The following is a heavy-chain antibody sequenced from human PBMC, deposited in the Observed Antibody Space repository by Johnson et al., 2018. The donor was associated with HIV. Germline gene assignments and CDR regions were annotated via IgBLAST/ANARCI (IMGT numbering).Heavy chain of an antibody. CDR2: ISYDGSDK. J-gene: IGHJ3*02. Sequence: VQLVESGGGLVKPGGSLRLSCAASTFTFSGYGMHWVRQAPGKGLEWVALISYDGSDKYYADSVKGRFTVSRDNSGNTLYLQMNSLRTDDTALYYCARDDRPDGFDIWGQGTMVTVSS. V-gene: IGHV3-30*03. CDR3: ARDDRPDGFDI. CDR1: TFTFSGYG.